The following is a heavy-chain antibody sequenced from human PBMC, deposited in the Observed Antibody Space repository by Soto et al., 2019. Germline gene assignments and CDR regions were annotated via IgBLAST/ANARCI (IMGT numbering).Heavy chain of an antibody. Sequence: ASVKVSCKASGYSFTSYGITWVRQAPGQGLEWLGWISPYNGDTSYGQKLQGRVTMTTDTSTTTAYMELRSLRSDDTAVYYCARDLKNAFDIWGQGTMVTVSS. V-gene: IGHV1-18*01. J-gene: IGHJ3*02. CDR3: ARDLKNAFDI. CDR1: GYSFTSYG. CDR2: ISPYNGDT.